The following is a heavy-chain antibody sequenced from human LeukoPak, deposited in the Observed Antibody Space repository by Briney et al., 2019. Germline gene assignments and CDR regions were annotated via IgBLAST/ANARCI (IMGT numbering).Heavy chain of an antibody. J-gene: IGHJ4*02. V-gene: IGHV4-59*01. CDR3: ARFHDYGGNRYFDY. Sequence: SETLSLTCTVSGGSISSYYWSWIRQPPGKGLEWIGYIYYSGNTNYNPSLKSRVTISIDTSKNQVSLKLSSVTAADTAVYYCARFHDYGGNRYFDYWGPGTLVTVSS. CDR2: IYYSGNT. CDR1: GGSISSYY. D-gene: IGHD4-23*01.